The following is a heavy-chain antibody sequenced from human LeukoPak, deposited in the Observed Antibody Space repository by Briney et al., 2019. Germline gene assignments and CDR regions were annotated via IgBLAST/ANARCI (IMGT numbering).Heavy chain of an antibody. J-gene: IGHJ4*02. Sequence: SETLSLTCTVSGGSISSYYWSWIRQPPGKGLEWIGYIYYSGSTNYNPSLKSRVTISVDTSKNQFSLKLSSVTAADTAVYYCARESVAVKLNDYWGQGTLVTVSS. V-gene: IGHV4-59*01. CDR3: ARESVAVKLNDY. D-gene: IGHD6-19*01. CDR1: GGSISSYY. CDR2: IYYSGST.